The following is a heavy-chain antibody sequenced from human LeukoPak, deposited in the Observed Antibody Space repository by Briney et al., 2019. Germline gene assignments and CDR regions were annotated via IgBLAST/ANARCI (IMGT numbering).Heavy chain of an antibody. Sequence: GGSLRLSCAASGFTFSSYSMNWVRQAPGKGLEWVSSISSSSSYIYYADSVKGRFTISRDNAKNSLYLQMNSLRAEDTAVYYCARSEEDVLLWFGEHGRGAFDYWGQGTLVTVSS. CDR2: ISSSSSYI. J-gene: IGHJ4*02. V-gene: IGHV3-21*01. D-gene: IGHD3-10*01. CDR1: GFTFSSYS. CDR3: ARSEEDVLLWFGEHGRGAFDY.